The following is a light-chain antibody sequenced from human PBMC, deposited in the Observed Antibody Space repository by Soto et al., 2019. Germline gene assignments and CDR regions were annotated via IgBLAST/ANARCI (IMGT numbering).Light chain of an antibody. J-gene: IGKJ1*01. V-gene: IGKV3-15*01. CDR3: QQYYNWPLT. CDR1: QSVSNN. CDR2: GAS. Sequence: EIVMTQSPATLSLSPGDSATLSCMASQSVSNNLAWYHQKPGQAPRVLIYGASIRATGVPARFSGSGSGTEFTLTISSLQSEDFALFYCQQYYNWPLTFGQGTKVDIK.